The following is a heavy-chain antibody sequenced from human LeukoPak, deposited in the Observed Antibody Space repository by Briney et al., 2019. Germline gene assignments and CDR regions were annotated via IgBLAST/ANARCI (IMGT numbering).Heavy chain of an antibody. CDR2: INSNGGRA. V-gene: IGHV3-20*04. CDR3: ARDRGGSYMYLQY. D-gene: IGHD1-26*01. Sequence: GGSLRLSCAASGFTFDDYGMSWVRQAPGKGLEWVSGINSNGGRAGYADSVKGRFTISRDNVKNSLFLQMNSLTAEDTALYYCARDRGGSYMYLQYWGQGTLVTVSS. J-gene: IGHJ1*01. CDR1: GFTFDDYG.